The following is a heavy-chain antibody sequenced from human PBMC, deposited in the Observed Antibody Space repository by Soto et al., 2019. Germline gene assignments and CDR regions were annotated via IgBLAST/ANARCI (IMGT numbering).Heavy chain of an antibody. CDR2: IWYDGSNK. Sequence: PGGSLRLSCAASGFTFSSYGMHWVRQAPGKGLEWVAVIWYDGSNKYYADSVKGRFTISRDNSKNTLYLQMNSLRAEDTAVYYCAREGRSIAARPQAFDIWGQGTMVTVSS. CDR1: GFTFSSYG. D-gene: IGHD6-6*01. CDR3: AREGRSIAARPQAFDI. V-gene: IGHV3-33*01. J-gene: IGHJ3*02.